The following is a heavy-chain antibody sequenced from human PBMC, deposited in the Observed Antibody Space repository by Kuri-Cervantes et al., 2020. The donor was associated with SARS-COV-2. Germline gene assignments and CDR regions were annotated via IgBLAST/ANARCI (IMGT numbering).Heavy chain of an antibody. D-gene: IGHD4-17*01. Sequence: GSLRLSCTVSGSSFSSGSYYWSWIRQPPGKGLEWIGYIYYNGSTNYNPSLKSRVTISVDTSKNQFSLKLSSVTAADTAMYYCARHDYGDQLNYYYGMDVWGQGTTVTVSS. CDR1: GSSFSSGSYY. CDR3: ARHDYGDQLNYYYGMDV. V-gene: IGHV4-61*01. J-gene: IGHJ6*02. CDR2: IYYNGST.